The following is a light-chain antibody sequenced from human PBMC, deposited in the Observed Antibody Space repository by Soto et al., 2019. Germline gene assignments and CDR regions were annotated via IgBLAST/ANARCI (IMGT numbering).Light chain of an antibody. Sequence: QSALTQPASVSGSPGQSITISCTGTSSDVGHYNLVSWYQHHPDKAPKIMIYEVTKWPSGVSNRFSGSKSGNTASLTISGLQAEDEADYYCCSYAGSSTYVFGSGTQLTVL. J-gene: IGLJ7*01. CDR2: EVT. CDR3: CSYAGSSTYV. CDR1: SSDVGHYNL. V-gene: IGLV2-23*02.